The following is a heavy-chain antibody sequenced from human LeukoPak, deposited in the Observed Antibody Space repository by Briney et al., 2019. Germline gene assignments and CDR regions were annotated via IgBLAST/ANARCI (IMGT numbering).Heavy chain of an antibody. V-gene: IGHV3-64*01. D-gene: IGHD6-19*01. CDR1: GFSFSNYA. CDR2: ISSNAGST. CDR3: AVGYSSGWTRPLDY. J-gene: IGHJ4*02. Sequence: GGSLRLSCAASGFSFSNYATHWVRQAPGKGLDYVSAISSNAGSTYYANHVKGRFTISRDNTKDTVYLQMGSLRAEDMAVYYCAVGYSSGWTRPLDYWGQGTLVTVSS.